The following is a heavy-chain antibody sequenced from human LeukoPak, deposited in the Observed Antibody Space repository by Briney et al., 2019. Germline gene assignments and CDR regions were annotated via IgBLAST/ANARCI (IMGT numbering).Heavy chain of an antibody. CDR1: GFTFSDYY. J-gene: IGHJ4*02. Sequence: AGGSLRLSCAASGFTFSDYYMSWIRQAPGKGLEWVSYISSSGSTIYYADSVKGRFTISRDNAKNSLYLQMNSLRAEDTAVYYCARADYVVVVAAAYYYDSSGPLGYWGQGTLVTVSS. D-gene: IGHD3-22*01. CDR3: ARADYVVVVAAAYYYDSSGPLGY. CDR2: ISSSGSTI. V-gene: IGHV3-11*04.